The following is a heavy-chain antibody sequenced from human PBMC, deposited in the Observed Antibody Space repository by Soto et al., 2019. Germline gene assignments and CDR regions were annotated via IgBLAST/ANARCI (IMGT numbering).Heavy chain of an antibody. Sequence: PWETLSLTCTVSGGSISGHYWIWIRQSPGKRLEWIGYIFYTGSTNYNPSLKSRVTLSVDTSKNKFSLRLSSVTAADTAVYYCARVGSSGWSPDYWGQGTLVTVSS. CDR3: ARVGSSGWSPDY. J-gene: IGHJ4*02. V-gene: IGHV4-59*11. D-gene: IGHD6-19*01. CDR1: GGSISGHY. CDR2: IFYTGST.